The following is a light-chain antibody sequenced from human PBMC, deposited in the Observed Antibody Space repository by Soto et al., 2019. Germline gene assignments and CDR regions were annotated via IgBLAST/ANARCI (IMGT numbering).Light chain of an antibody. J-gene: IGKJ4*01. CDR3: QHYNPWPVT. V-gene: IGKV3-15*01. CDR2: GAS. CDR1: QSVSSS. Sequence: EIVMTQSPVTLSVSPGERVTLPCRASQSVSSSLAWYQQKPGQTPRILIYGASTRATGIPARFSGSGSGTEFTPTISILQYEDLVFYYCQHYNPWPVTFGGGTKVEIK.